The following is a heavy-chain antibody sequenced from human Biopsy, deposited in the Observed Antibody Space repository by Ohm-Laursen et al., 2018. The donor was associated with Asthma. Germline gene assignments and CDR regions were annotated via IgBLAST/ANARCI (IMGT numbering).Heavy chain of an antibody. CDR3: ARKAGSCISRACYSLDF. D-gene: IGHD2-15*01. Sequence: ASVKVSCKSLGGTFNTYVIGWVRQAPGQGLEWMGGINSVFGTTTYPQKFQDRVTITADDSTSTVYIELSSLRSEDTTVYYCARKAGSCISRACYSLDFWGQGTLVTVSS. J-gene: IGHJ4*02. CDR1: GGTFNTYV. CDR2: INSVFGTT. V-gene: IGHV1-69*13.